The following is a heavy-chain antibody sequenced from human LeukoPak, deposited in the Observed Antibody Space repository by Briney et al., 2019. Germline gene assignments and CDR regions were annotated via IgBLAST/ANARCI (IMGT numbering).Heavy chain of an antibody. CDR3: ARVQGYSSSCFDP. Sequence: ASVKVSCKASGYTFTNSYIHWVRQAPGQGLEWMGIINPSGGGTTYAQKFQGRVTMTRDTSTSTVYMELSSLRSEDTAVYCCARVQGYSSSCFDPWGQGTLVTVSS. D-gene: IGHD6-13*01. CDR1: GYTFTNSY. J-gene: IGHJ5*02. V-gene: IGHV1-46*01. CDR2: INPSGGGT.